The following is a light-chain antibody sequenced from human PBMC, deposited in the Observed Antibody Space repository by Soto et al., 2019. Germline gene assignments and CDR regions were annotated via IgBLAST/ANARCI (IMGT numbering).Light chain of an antibody. Sequence: QPVLTQSPSASASLGASVKLTCTLSSGHSSYAIAWHQQQPEKGPRYLMKVNSNGSHSKGDGIPDRFSGSSSGAERYLTISSRQSEDEADYYCQTWGSGIRVVFGGGTKLTVL. CDR2: VNSNGSH. CDR3: QTWGSGIRVV. V-gene: IGLV4-69*01. CDR1: SGHSSYA. J-gene: IGLJ2*01.